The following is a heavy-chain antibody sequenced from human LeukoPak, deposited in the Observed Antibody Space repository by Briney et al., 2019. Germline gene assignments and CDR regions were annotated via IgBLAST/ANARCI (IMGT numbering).Heavy chain of an antibody. Sequence: PSETLSLTCTVSGGSISSGGYYWSWIRQHPGKGLEWIGYIYYSGSTYYNPSLKSRVTISVDTSKNQFSLKLSSVTAADTAVYYCARHVFDDPYYFDYWGQGTLVTVSS. CDR3: ARHVFDDPYYFDY. J-gene: IGHJ4*02. CDR1: GGSISSGGYY. V-gene: IGHV4-31*03. CDR2: IYYSGST. D-gene: IGHD3-10*01.